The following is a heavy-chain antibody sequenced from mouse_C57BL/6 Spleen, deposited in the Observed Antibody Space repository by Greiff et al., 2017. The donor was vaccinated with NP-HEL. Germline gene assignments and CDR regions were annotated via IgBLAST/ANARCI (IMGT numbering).Heavy chain of an antibody. Sequence: EVQLQQSGPELVQPGASVKISCKASGYTFTDYYMNWVKQSHGKSLEWIGAINPNNGGTSYNQKFKGKATLTVDKSSSTAYMELRSLTSEDSAGYYCARDDHYYLYYWGQGTTLTVSS. D-gene: IGHD2-3*01. CDR3: ARDDHYYLYY. V-gene: IGHV1-26*01. CDR2: INPNNGGT. J-gene: IGHJ2*01. CDR1: GYTFTDYY.